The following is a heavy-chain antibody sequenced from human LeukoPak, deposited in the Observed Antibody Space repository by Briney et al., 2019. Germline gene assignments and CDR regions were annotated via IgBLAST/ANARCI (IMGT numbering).Heavy chain of an antibody. CDR1: GFSFSDYW. D-gene: IGHD2-2*01. CDR3: ARDSPSSTSWGY. Sequence: GGSLRLSCAASGFSFSDYWMSWVRQAPGKGLEWVANIKQDGSEKNYVDSVKGRFTISRDNAKNSLYLQMNSLRAEDTAAYYCARDSPSSTSWGYWGQGTLVTVSS. CDR2: IKQDGSEK. V-gene: IGHV3-7*01. J-gene: IGHJ4*02.